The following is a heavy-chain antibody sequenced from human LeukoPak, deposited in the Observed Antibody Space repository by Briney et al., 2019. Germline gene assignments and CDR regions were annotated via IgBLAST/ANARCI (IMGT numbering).Heavy chain of an antibody. CDR1: GFTFSSYA. D-gene: IGHD6-19*01. J-gene: IGHJ4*02. Sequence: GGSLRLSCAASGFTFSSYAMSWVRQAPGKGLEWVSAISGSGGSTYYADSVKGRFTISRDNSKNTLYLQMNSLRAEDTAVYYCAKDMGYSSGWYNTHYFDYWGQGTLVTVSS. CDR3: AKDMGYSSGWYNTHYFDY. V-gene: IGHV3-23*01. CDR2: ISGSGGST.